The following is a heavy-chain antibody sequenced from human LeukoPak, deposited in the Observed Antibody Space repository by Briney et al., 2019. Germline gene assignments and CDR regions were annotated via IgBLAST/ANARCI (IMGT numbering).Heavy chain of an antibody. CDR1: GFTFSSYS. V-gene: IGHV3-21*04. D-gene: IGHD2-15*01. CDR3: AKDRLRYCTGGNCYSAVDY. Sequence: KPGGSLRLSCAASGFTFSSYSMNWVRQAPGKGLEWVSSISSSRSYIYCADSVKGRFTISRYNAKNSLYLQMNTLRAEDTAVYFCAKDRLRYCTGGNCYSAVDYGGQGTLVTVSS. J-gene: IGHJ4*01. CDR2: ISSSRSYI.